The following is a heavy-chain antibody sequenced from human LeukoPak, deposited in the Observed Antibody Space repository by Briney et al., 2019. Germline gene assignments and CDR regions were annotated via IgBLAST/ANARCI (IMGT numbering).Heavy chain of an antibody. CDR2: IIDSGDIT. Sequence: GRSLRLSCEASGFTFSSYAMSWVRQAPGKGLEWVSGIIDSGDITYYANSVKGRFTISRDNSKNTLYLQMNSLRAEDTAVYYCAREWLGATTDHFDYWGQGTLVTVSS. CDR3: AREWLGATTDHFDY. J-gene: IGHJ4*02. V-gene: IGHV3-23*01. CDR1: GFTFSSYA. D-gene: IGHD1-26*01.